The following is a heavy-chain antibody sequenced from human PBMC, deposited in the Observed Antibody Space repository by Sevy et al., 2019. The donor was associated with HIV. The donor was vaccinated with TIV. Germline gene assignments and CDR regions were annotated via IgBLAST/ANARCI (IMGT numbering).Heavy chain of an antibody. CDR1: GFTFSSYA. CDR3: AKGRLYDFWSGYRDYYYYYGMDV. Sequence: GGSLRLSCAASGFTFSSYAMSWVRQAPGKGLEWVSAISGSGGSTYYADSGKGRFTISRDNSKNTLYLQMNSLGAEDKAVYYCAKGRLYDFWSGYRDYYYYYGMDVWGQGTTVTVSS. CDR2: ISGSGGST. D-gene: IGHD3-3*01. V-gene: IGHV3-23*01. J-gene: IGHJ6*02.